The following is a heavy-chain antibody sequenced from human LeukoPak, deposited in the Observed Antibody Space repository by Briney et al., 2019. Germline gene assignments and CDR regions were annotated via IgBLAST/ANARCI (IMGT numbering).Heavy chain of an antibody. J-gene: IGHJ5*02. D-gene: IGHD3-3*02. V-gene: IGHV3-30*02. CDR1: GFTFSSYG. Sequence: AGGSLRLSCAASGFTFSSYGMHWVRQAPGKGLEWVAFIGYDGSNYYADSVKGRFTISRDNSKNTLYLQMNRLRAEDTAVYYCAKLSTTWFDPWGQGTLVTVSS. CDR2: IGYDGSN. CDR3: AKLSTTWFDP.